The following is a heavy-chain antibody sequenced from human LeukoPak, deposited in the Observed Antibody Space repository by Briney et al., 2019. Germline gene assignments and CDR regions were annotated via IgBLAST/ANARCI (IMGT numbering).Heavy chain of an antibody. J-gene: IGHJ4*02. CDR2: ICSSIVCT. CDR3: ARISLPPSDNFDS. D-gene: IGHD2-15*01. CDR1: EFTFSSHP. V-gene: IGHV3-23*01. Sequence: GGSLRLSCAASEFTFSSHPMGCVRRAPGEGLECGSPICSSIVCTYYTDSVSGRFSISRDDSKNTLYLQMNGLRAEDTAVYYCARISLPPSDNFDSWGQGTLVTVSS.